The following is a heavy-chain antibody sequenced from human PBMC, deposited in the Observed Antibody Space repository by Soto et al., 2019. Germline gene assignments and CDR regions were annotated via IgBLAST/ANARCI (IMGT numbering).Heavy chain of an antibody. Sequence: ASVKVSCKASGYTFTSYAMHWVLQAPGQRLEWMGWINAGNGNTKYSQKFQGRVTITRDTSASTAYMELSSLRSEDTAVYYCARVLRAAAGTYISSVDYWGQGTLVTVSS. D-gene: IGHD6-13*01. CDR3: ARVLRAAAGTYISSVDY. CDR2: INAGNGNT. J-gene: IGHJ4*02. V-gene: IGHV1-3*01. CDR1: GYTFTSYA.